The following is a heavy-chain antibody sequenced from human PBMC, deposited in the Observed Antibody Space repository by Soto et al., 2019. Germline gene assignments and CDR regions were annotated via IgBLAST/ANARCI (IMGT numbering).Heavy chain of an antibody. CDR3: ASLGYSYGYGGGYFDY. J-gene: IGHJ4*02. Sequence: EVQLLESGGGLVQPGGSLRLSCAASGFTFSSYAMSWVRQAPGKGLEWVSAISGSGGSTYYADSVKGRFTISRDNSKNTLYLQMNSLRAEDTAVYYCASLGYSYGYGGGYFDYWGQGTLVTVSS. D-gene: IGHD5-18*01. V-gene: IGHV3-23*01. CDR1: GFTFSSYA. CDR2: ISGSGGST.